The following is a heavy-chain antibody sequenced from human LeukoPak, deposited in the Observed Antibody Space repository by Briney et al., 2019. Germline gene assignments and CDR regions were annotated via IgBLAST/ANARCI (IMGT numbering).Heavy chain of an antibody. CDR3: ARGPPPGD. V-gene: IGHV3-23*01. D-gene: IGHD3-16*01. CDR2: ISGSGGST. CDR1: GFTFTSYG. Sequence: GVSLRLSCAASGFTFTSYGMHCVRQAPGKGLEWFSAISGSGGSTYYGDSVKRLFTISRDNSKNTLYLQMNSLRVDDTAVYYCARGPPPGDWGQGTLVTVSS. J-gene: IGHJ4*02.